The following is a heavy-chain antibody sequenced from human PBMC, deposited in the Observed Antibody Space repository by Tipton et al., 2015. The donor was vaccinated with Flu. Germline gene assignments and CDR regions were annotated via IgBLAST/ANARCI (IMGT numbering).Heavy chain of an antibody. V-gene: IGHV5-51*01. D-gene: IGHD2-15*01. CDR1: GYSFTSYW. CDR3: ARGGYCSGGSCSSGTYYYGMDV. J-gene: IGHJ6*02. CDR2: IYPGDSDT. Sequence: EVQLVQSGAEVKKPGESLKISCKGSGYSFTSYWIGWVRQMPGKGLEWMGIIYPGDSDTRYSPSFQGQVTISADKSISTAYLQWSSLKASDTAMYYCARGGYCSGGSCSSGTYYYGMDVWGQGTTVTVSS.